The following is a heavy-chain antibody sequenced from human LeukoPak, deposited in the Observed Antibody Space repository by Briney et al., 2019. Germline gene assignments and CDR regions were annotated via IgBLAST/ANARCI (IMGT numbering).Heavy chain of an antibody. CDR3: ARGRHSYNRRPGYYFDY. CDR2: INHSGST. J-gene: IGHJ4*02. Sequence: SETLSLTCTVSGGSISSSSYYWSWIRQPPGKGLEWIGEINHSGSTNYNPSLKSRVTISVDTSKNQFSLKLSSVTAADTAVYYCARGRHSYNRRPGYYFDYWGQGTLVTVSS. V-gene: IGHV4-39*07. D-gene: IGHD1-14*01. CDR1: GGSISSSSYY.